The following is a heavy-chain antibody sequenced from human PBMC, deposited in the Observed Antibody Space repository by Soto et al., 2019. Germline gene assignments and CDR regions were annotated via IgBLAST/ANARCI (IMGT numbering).Heavy chain of an antibody. CDR1: GGSISSGGYY. CDR2: IYYSGST. J-gene: IGHJ4*02. V-gene: IGHV4-31*03. CDR3: ARILQETADFDY. D-gene: IGHD2-21*02. Sequence: SETLSLTCTVSGGSISSGGYYWSWIRQHPGKGLEWIGYIYYSGSTYYNPSLKSRVTISVDTSKNQFSLKLSSVTAADTAVYYCARILQETADFDYWGQGTLVTVSS.